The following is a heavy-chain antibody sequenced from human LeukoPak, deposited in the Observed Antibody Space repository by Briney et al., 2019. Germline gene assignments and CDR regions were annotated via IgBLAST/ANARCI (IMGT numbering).Heavy chain of an antibody. CDR1: X. CDR3: AREVSGALSY. Sequence: XMSWVRQAPXXXREWVANIKHDGSEEYYVDSVKGRFTISRDNAKTSLCLQMNSLRAEDTAVYYCAREVSGALSYWGQGILVTVSS. D-gene: IGHD3-16*02. J-gene: IGHJ4*02. CDR2: IKHDGSEE. V-gene: IGHV3-7*01.